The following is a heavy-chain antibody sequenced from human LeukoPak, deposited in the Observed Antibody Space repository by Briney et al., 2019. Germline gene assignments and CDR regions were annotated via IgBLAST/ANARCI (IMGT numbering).Heavy chain of an antibody. Sequence: GGSLRLSCAASGFTFSVYWMSWVRQAPGKGLECVASIKQDGSEKYYVDSVKGRFTISRDNAKNSLYLQMNSLRAEDTAVYYCAREREGQLERGHFDYWGQGTLVTVSS. V-gene: IGHV3-7*03. J-gene: IGHJ4*02. D-gene: IGHD5-24*01. CDR2: IKQDGSEK. CDR1: GFTFSVYW. CDR3: AREREGQLERGHFDY.